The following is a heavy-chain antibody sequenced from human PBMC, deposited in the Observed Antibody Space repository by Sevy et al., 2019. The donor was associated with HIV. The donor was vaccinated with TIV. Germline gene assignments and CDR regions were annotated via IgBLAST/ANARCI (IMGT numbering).Heavy chain of an antibody. Sequence: GWSLRLSCATFGFTFSDHRMHWVRQAPGKGLEWVAVISYDGRNNKYNVDSVKGRFTISRDNSKNTVYLQMNSLRPEDTAIYYCARDRGEILSSAFDYWGQGTLVTVSS. CDR1: GFTFSDHR. CDR3: ARDRGEILSSAFDY. CDR2: ISYDGRNNK. D-gene: IGHD3-16*01. J-gene: IGHJ4*02. V-gene: IGHV3-30*03.